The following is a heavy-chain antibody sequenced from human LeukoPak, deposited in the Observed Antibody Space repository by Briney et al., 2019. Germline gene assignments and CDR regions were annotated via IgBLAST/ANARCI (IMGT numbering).Heavy chain of an antibody. CDR3: AREFTTMGGFGDV. V-gene: IGHV1-2*02. J-gene: IGHJ6*04. CDR2: INPNSGST. Sequence: ASVKVSFKASGYTFTVYYMHWVRQAPGQGLEWMGWINPNSGSTNYAQKFQGRVTMTRDTSISTAYMELSRLRSDDTAVYYCAREFTTMGGFGDVWGKGTTVTISS. CDR1: GYTFTVYY. D-gene: IGHD5-18*01.